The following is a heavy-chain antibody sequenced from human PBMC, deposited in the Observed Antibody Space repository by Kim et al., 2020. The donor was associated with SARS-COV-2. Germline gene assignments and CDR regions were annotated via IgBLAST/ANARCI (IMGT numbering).Heavy chain of an antibody. CDR3: ARDLWQQLPIDY. J-gene: IGHJ4*02. D-gene: IGHD6-13*01. Sequence: NYAQKLQGRVTMTTDTSTSTAYMELRSLRSDDTAVYYCARDLWQQLPIDYWGQGTLVTVSS. V-gene: IGHV1-18*01.